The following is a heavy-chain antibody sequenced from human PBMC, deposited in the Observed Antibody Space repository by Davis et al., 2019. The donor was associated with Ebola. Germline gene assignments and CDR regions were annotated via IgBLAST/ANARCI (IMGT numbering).Heavy chain of an antibody. CDR3: ARIEGPVDY. J-gene: IGHJ4*02. CDR1: VCTFRSYP. V-gene: IGHV1-69*02. CDR2: IIPILGIA. Sequence: SSVPVSCQASVCTFRSYPISWVRQAPGQGLEWMGRIIPILGIANYAQKFQGRVTITADKSTSTAYMELSSLRSEDTAVYYCARIEGPVDYWGQGTLVTVSS.